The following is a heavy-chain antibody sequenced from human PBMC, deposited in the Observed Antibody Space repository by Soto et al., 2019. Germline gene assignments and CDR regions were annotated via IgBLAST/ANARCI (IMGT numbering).Heavy chain of an antibody. Sequence: SETLSLTCAVYGGSFSCYYWSWIRQPPGKGLEWIGEINHLGRTNYNPSRKSRVTILVDKSKNQFSLKMNSVTAADTAVYFCARGGGRGYSYGYGIRDDAFNLWGQGTMVTVSS. D-gene: IGHD5-18*01. V-gene: IGHV4-34*01. J-gene: IGHJ3*01. CDR3: ARGGGRGYSYGYGIRDDAFNL. CDR2: INHLGRT. CDR1: GGSFSCYY.